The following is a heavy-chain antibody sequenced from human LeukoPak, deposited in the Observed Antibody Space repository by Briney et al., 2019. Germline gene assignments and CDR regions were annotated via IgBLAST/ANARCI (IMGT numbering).Heavy chain of an antibody. V-gene: IGHV3-30*02. D-gene: IGHD2-15*01. Sequence: QAGGSLRLSCAASGFIFSNYGLHWVRQAPGKGLEWVAFIRKDGSNKNYADSVKGRVTISRDNSRNTLYLQVDSLRSEDTAVYYCAKHGSRNWYTFDDWGQGILVTVSS. CDR3: AKHGSRNWYTFDD. CDR2: IRKDGSNK. J-gene: IGHJ4*02. CDR1: GFIFSNYG.